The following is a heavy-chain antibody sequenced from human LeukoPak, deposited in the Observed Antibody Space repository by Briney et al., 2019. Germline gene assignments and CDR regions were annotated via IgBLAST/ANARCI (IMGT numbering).Heavy chain of an antibody. Sequence: GGSLRLSCAASGFTFGSYSMNWVRQAPGKGLEWVSYISNSGSTTYYADSVKGRFTISRDNAKNSLYLQMNSLRVEDTAVYYCARGGTAVARGEYWGQGTLVTVSS. J-gene: IGHJ4*02. CDR2: ISNSGSTT. CDR1: GFTFGSYS. D-gene: IGHD6-19*01. V-gene: IGHV3-48*01. CDR3: ARGGTAVARGEY.